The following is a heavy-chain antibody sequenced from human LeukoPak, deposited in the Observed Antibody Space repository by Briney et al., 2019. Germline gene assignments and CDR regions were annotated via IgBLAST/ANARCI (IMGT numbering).Heavy chain of an antibody. D-gene: IGHD1-26*01. V-gene: IGHV1-2*02. CDR2: INPNSGGT. J-gene: IGHJ3*02. CDR3: ARTQLSGSQGAFDI. Sequence: ASVKVSCKASGYTFTGYYMHWVRQAPGQGLEWMGWINPNSGGTNYAQKFQGRVTMTRDTSISTAYMELSRLRSDDTAVYYCARTQLSGSQGAFDIWGQGTMVTVSS. CDR1: GYTFTGYY.